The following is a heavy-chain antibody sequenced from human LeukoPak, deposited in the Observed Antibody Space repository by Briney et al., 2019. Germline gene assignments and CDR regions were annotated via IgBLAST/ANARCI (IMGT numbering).Heavy chain of an antibody. V-gene: IGHV3-15*01. CDR2: IKSKTDGGTT. CDR1: GFTFSSYE. CDR3: AKERRHRVGITMVRGANFDY. D-gene: IGHD3-10*01. Sequence: GGSLRLSCAASGFTFSSYEMNWVRQAPGKGLEWVGRIKSKTDGGTTDYAAPVKGRFTISRDDSKNTLYLQMNSLRAEDTAVYYCAKERRHRVGITMVRGANFDYWGQGTLVTVSS. J-gene: IGHJ4*02.